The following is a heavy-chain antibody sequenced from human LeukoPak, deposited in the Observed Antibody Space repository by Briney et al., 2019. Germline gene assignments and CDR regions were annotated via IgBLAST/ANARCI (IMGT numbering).Heavy chain of an antibody. CDR2: IYYSGST. D-gene: IGHD6-13*01. V-gene: IGHV4-30-4*08. CDR3: ARVRIAAAGTGWFDP. CDR1: GGSISSGDYY. Sequence: PSETLSLTCTVSGGSISSGDYYWSWIRQPPGKGLEWIGYIYYSGSTYYNPSLKSRVTISVDTSKNQFSLKLSSVTAADTAVYYCARVRIAAAGTGWFDPWGQGTLVTVSS. J-gene: IGHJ5*02.